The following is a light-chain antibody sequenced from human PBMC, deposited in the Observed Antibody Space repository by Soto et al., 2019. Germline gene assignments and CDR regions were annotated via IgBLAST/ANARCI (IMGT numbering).Light chain of an antibody. CDR1: QSISNW. Sequence: DIQMTQSPSTLSASVGDRVTITCRASQSISNWLAWYQQKPGKAPKLLIYKTSNLESGVPSRFSGTGSGTEFSLTISILQHDDFATYYCQQYQSFSHTFGGGTRVEVK. CDR3: QQYQSFSHT. CDR2: KTS. V-gene: IGKV1-5*03. J-gene: IGKJ4*01.